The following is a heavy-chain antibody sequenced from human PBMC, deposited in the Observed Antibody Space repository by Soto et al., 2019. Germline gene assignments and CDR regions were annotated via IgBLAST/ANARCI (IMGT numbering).Heavy chain of an antibody. CDR1: GFAFSTYW. V-gene: IGHV3-74*01. Sequence: EVQLVESGGGLVQPGGSLRLSCAASGFAFSTYWMHWVRQAPGKGLLWVSRIKFDGSSTYYGDSVKGRFTISRDDAKNTLFLQMIGLRVDDTAVYYCARGAKNVYAMYVWGQGTTVTVSS. J-gene: IGHJ6*02. D-gene: IGHD1-1*01. CDR2: IKFDGSST. CDR3: ARGAKNVYAMYV.